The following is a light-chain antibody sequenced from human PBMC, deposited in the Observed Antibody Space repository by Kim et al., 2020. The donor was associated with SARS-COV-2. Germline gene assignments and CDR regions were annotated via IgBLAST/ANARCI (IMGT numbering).Light chain of an antibody. V-gene: IGLV1-40*01. CDR3: QSYDSSLRV. CDR1: SSNIGAGYD. J-gene: IGLJ3*02. CDR2: GNS. Sequence: QSVLTQPPSVSGAPGQRVTISCTGSSSNIGAGYDVHWYQQLPGTAPKLLIYGNSNRPSGVPDRFSGSKSGTSASLAITGLQAEDEADYYCQSYDSSLRVFGGGTQLT.